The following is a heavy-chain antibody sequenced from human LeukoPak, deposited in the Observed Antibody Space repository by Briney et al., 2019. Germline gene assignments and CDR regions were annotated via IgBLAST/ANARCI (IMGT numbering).Heavy chain of an antibody. CDR2: IYYTGT. D-gene: IGHD2-2*01. J-gene: IGHJ6*03. Sequence: ASETLSLTCAVYGGSFSGYYWSWIRQPPGKGLEWIGYIYYTGTSYNPSLKSRVTISADTSKNQFSLKLSSVTAADTAVYYCAREECSSTSCYLFYYYYMDVWGKGTTVTISS. CDR1: GGSFSGYY. CDR3: AREECSSTSCYLFYYYYMDV. V-gene: IGHV4-34*11.